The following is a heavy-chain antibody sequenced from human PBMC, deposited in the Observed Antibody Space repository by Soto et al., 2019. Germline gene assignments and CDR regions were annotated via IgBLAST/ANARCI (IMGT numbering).Heavy chain of an antibody. CDR2: ISSSSSYI. Sequence: EVQLVESGGGLVKPGGSLRLSCAASGFTFSSYSMNWVRQAPGKGLEWVSSISSSSSYIYYSDSVKGRFNISKDNAKHQLYLQMNSQRAEYTAVYYCARIQLRYDAFDIWGQGTMVTVSS. V-gene: IGHV3-21*01. J-gene: IGHJ3*02. CDR3: ARIQLRYDAFDI. D-gene: IGHD6-6*01. CDR1: GFTFSSYS.